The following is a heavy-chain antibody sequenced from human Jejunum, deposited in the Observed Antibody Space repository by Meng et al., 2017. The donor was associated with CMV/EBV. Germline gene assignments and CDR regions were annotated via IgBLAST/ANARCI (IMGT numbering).Heavy chain of an antibody. D-gene: IGHD4-17*01. CDR3: ARDLGDYGNY. CDR1: GFTFNRYA. CDR2: TLYDGSNK. J-gene: IGHJ4*02. V-gene: IGHV3-30*04. Sequence: CAASGFTFNRYAMHWVRQAPGKGLEWVVVTLYDGSNKYYADSVKGRFTISRDNSKNTLYLQMNSLRVEDTAMYYCARDLGDYGNYWGQGTLVTVSS.